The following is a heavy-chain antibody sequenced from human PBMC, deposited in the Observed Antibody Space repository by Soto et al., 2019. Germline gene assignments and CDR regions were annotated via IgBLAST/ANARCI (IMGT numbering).Heavy chain of an antibody. CDR2: IYYGGST. CDR3: ARVRREYDNSGPVDY. CDR1: GGSISSGDYS. D-gene: IGHD3-22*01. V-gene: IGHV4-30-2*01. J-gene: IGHJ4*02. Sequence: ASETLSLTCAVSGGSISSGDYSWNWIRQPPGKGLEWIGYIYYGGSTYYNPSLQSRVTMSVDRSRNQFSLKLNPVTAADTAVYYCARVRREYDNSGPVDYWGQGTLVTVSS.